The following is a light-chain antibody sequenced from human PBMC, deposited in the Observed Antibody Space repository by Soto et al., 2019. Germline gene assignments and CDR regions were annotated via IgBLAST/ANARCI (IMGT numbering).Light chain of an antibody. CDR2: KAS. V-gene: IGKV1-5*03. Sequence: DIQMTKSPSTLSASVGDRVTITCRASQSISSWLAWYQQKPGKAPKLLIYKASSLESGVPSRFSGSGSGTEFTLTISSLQPDDFATYYCQQYKSYSRTFGQGTKVDIK. J-gene: IGKJ1*01. CDR3: QQYKSYSRT. CDR1: QSISSW.